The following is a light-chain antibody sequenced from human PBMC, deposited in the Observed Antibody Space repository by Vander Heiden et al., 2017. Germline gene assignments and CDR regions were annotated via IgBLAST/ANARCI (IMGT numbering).Light chain of an antibody. Sequence: QSALTQPASVAGSPGQSITISCTGSSSDVAGYNSVSWYQQHPGKAPKVIIYDVTNRPSGVSDRFSGSKSGNTASLTISGLQAEDEADYYCTSYTRYSTYVFGTGTTVTVL. CDR3: TSYTRYSTYV. V-gene: IGLV2-14*01. CDR2: DVT. J-gene: IGLJ1*01. CDR1: SSDVAGYNS.